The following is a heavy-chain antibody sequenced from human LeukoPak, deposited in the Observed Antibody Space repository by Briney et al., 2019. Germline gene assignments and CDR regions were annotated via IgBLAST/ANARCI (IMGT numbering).Heavy chain of an antibody. CDR3: ARDSVGCGDYACNWFDP. J-gene: IGHJ5*02. D-gene: IGHD4-17*01. CDR2: IIPIFGTA. Sequence: GASVNVSCKASGGTFSSYAISWVRQAPGQGLEWMGGIIPIFGTANYAQKFQGRVTITADESTSTAYMELSSLRSEDTAVYYCARDSVGCGDYACNWFDPWGQGTLVTVSS. V-gene: IGHV1-69*13. CDR1: GGTFSSYA.